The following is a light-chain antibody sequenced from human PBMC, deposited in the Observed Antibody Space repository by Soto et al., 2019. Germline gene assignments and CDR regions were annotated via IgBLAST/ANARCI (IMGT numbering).Light chain of an antibody. V-gene: IGKV1-12*01. Sequence: EILMTQSPSAVSASLGDRFTSTCRASQDINNWLAWYQQKPGQATQLLIFATSTLQSGVPSRFSGSGSGKDFTITISSPQPEDFAAYYCQQANSFHLTFG. CDR3: QQANSFHLT. J-gene: IGKJ5*01. CDR1: QDINNW. CDR2: ATS.